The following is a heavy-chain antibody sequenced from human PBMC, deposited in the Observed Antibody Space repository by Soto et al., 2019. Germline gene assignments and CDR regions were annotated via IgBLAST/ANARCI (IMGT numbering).Heavy chain of an antibody. V-gene: IGHV3-73*02. Sequence: EVQLVESGGGLVQPGGSLKLSCAASGFTFSGSAMHWVRQASGKGLEWVGRIRSKANSYATAYAASVKGRFTISRDDSKNTAYRQMNSLKTEDTAVYYCTRLDMTTVTSRYLDDDWYFDLWGRGTLVTVSS. CDR2: IRSKANSYAT. CDR3: TRLDMTTVTSRYLDDDWYFDL. CDR1: GFTFSGSA. D-gene: IGHD4-17*01. J-gene: IGHJ2*01.